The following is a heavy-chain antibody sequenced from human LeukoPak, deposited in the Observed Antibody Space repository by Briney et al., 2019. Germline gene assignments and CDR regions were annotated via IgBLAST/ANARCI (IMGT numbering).Heavy chain of an antibody. V-gene: IGHV1-2*02. CDR2: INPISGGT. Sequence: ASVKVSCKASGYSFSGYYIHWARQAPGQGLEWMGWINPISGGTNYARNFQARVTMTRDMSITTAYMELSSLTSDDTRMYYCARDQGIRWSINWFDPWGQGTLVIVSS. D-gene: IGHD4-23*01. CDR1: GYSFSGYY. J-gene: IGHJ5*02. CDR3: ARDQGIRWSINWFDP.